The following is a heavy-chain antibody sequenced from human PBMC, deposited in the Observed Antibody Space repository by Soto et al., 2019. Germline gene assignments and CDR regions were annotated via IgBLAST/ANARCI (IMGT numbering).Heavy chain of an antibody. CDR2: INPSGGST. Sequence: QVQLVQSGAEVKKPGASVKVSCKASGYAFTSYNIHWVRQAPGQGLEWMGLINPSGGSTTYVQNFQGRRTMTRDTSTTTVYMELSSLRSEDTAVYYCARLSMNYYDSSGYYSYFDYWGQGTLVTVSS. CDR1: GYAFTSYN. D-gene: IGHD3-22*01. V-gene: IGHV1-46*01. J-gene: IGHJ4*02. CDR3: ARLSMNYYDSSGYYSYFDY.